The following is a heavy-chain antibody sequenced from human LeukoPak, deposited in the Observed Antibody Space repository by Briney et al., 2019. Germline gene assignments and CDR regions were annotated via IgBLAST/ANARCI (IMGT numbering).Heavy chain of an antibody. J-gene: IGHJ6*03. CDR3: ARDPYNGNYGDSYYYYMDV. CDR1: GGSISSSSYY. V-gene: IGHV4-39*02. CDR2: IYYSGST. D-gene: IGHD1-26*01. Sequence: PSETLSLTCTVSGGSISSSSYYWGWIRQPPGKGLEWIGTIYYSGSTYYNPSLKSRVTISVDTSKNQFSLKLRSVTAADTAVYYCARDPYNGNYGDSYYYYMDVWGKGTTVTISS.